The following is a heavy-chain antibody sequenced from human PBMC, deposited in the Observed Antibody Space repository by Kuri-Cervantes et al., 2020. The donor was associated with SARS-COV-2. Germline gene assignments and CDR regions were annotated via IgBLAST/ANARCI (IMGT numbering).Heavy chain of an antibody. J-gene: IGHJ3*01. V-gene: IGHV1-69*13. CDR3: ASLYFVDSSSEDYAFDV. Sequence: SVKVSCKASGATFSTYGFSWVRQAPGQGLEWMGGIIPFFGTPNYAQKFEGRVTITADESTSTAYMEMSSLRFEDTAVYYCASLYFVDSSSEDYAFDVWGQGTMVTVSS. D-gene: IGHD6-13*01. CDR2: IIPFFGTP. CDR1: GATFSTYG.